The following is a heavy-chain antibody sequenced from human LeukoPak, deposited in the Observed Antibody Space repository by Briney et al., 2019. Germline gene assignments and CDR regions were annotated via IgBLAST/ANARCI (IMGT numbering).Heavy chain of an antibody. Sequence: GGSLRLSCAASGFTLSNAWMSWVRQAPGKGLEWVGRIKSKTDGGTTDYAAPVKGRFTISRDDSKNTLYLQMNSLKTEDTAVYYCTTEDQKYYFDYWGQGTLVTVSS. V-gene: IGHV3-15*01. CDR2: IKSKTDGGTT. J-gene: IGHJ4*02. CDR3: TTEDQKYYFDY. CDR1: GFTLSNAW.